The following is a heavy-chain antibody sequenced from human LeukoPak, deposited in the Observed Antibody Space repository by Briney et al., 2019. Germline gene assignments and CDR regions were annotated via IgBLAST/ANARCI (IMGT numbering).Heavy chain of an antibody. CDR1: GGSISSSSYY. Sequence: SETLSLTCTVSGGSISSSSYYWGWIRQPPGKGLEWIGSIYYSGSTYYNPSLKSRVTISVDRSKNQFSLKLSSVTAADTAVYYCARAQNYYDSSGYYSDAFDIWGQGTMVTVSS. D-gene: IGHD3-22*01. CDR3: ARAQNYYDSSGYYSDAFDI. J-gene: IGHJ3*02. V-gene: IGHV4-39*07. CDR2: IYYSGST.